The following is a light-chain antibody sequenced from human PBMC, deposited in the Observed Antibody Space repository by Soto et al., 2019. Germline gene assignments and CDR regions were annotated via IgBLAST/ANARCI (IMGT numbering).Light chain of an antibody. CDR1: QSVSGK. V-gene: IGKV3-15*01. CDR3: QQSNNRPWT. Sequence: EVLMTQSPATLSVSPGERATLSCRASQSVSGKLAWYQQKPGQAPRLLIYDASTRATGIPARFSGSGSGTEFTHTISSLQSEDFAVYYCQQSNNRPWTLGQATKVDIK. J-gene: IGKJ1*01. CDR2: DAS.